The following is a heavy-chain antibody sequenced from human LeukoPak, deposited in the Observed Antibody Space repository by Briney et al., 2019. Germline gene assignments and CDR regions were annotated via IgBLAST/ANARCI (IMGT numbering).Heavy chain of an antibody. CDR1: GLTFSSHW. D-gene: IGHD3-16*01. Sequence: PGGSLRLSCAASGLTFSSHWMHWVRQAPGKGLVWVSRITNDGSSTTYADSVKGRFTISRDNAKNMLYLQVNSLRAEDTAVYYCARVKGPQIRGSYCDYWGQGTLVTVSS. V-gene: IGHV3-74*01. CDR3: ARVKGPQIRGSYCDY. J-gene: IGHJ4*02. CDR2: ITNDGSST.